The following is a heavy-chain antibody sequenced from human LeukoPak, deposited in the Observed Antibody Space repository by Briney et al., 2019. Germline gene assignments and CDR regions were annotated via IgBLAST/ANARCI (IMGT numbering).Heavy chain of an antibody. Sequence: SQTLSLTCTVSGASISSGSYYWIWIRQAAEKGLEWIGYIYYSGSTNYNPSLKSRVTISVDTSKNQFSLKLSSVTAADTAVYYCARTTEAHSWRTRYYDYYMDVWGKGTTVTVSS. CDR2: IYYSGST. D-gene: IGHD6-13*01. J-gene: IGHJ6*03. CDR1: GASISSGSYY. CDR3: ARTTEAHSWRTRYYDYYMDV. V-gene: IGHV4-61*10.